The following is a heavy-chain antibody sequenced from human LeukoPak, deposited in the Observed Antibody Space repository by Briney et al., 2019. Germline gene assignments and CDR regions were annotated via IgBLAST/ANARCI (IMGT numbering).Heavy chain of an antibody. V-gene: IGHV4-39*07. D-gene: IGHD6-13*01. Sequence: SETLSLTCTVSGGSISSSSYYWGWIRQPPGKGLEWIGSIYYSGSTYYNPSLKSRVTISVDTSKNQFSLKLSSVTAADTAVYYCARRWGIAAARTVYNNWFDPWGQGTLVTVSS. CDR1: GGSISSSSYY. CDR3: ARRWGIAAARTVYNNWFDP. J-gene: IGHJ5*02. CDR2: IYYSGST.